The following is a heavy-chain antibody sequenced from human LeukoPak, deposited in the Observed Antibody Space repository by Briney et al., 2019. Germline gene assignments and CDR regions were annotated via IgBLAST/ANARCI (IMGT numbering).Heavy chain of an antibody. Sequence: ASVRVSCKASGGTFSSYAISWVRQAPGQGLEWMGGIIPIFGTANYAQKFQGRVTITTDESTSTAYMELSSLRSEDTAVYYCASGEYSSGWYWTDYWGQGTLVTVSS. CDR2: IIPIFGTA. CDR1: GGTFSSYA. D-gene: IGHD6-19*01. V-gene: IGHV1-69*05. CDR3: ASGEYSSGWYWTDY. J-gene: IGHJ4*02.